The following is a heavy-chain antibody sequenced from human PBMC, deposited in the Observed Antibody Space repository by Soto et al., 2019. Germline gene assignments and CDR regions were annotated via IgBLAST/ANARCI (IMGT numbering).Heavy chain of an antibody. J-gene: IGHJ2*01. CDR2: ISWDGGST. D-gene: IGHD4-17*01. V-gene: IGHV3-43D*03. CDR1: GFTFDDYA. Sequence: GESLKISCAASGFTFDDYAMHWVRQAPGKGLEWVSLISWDGGSTYYADSVKGRFTISRDNSKNSLYLQMNSLRAEDTALYYCAKPDYGGNSGYFDLWGRGTLVTVSS. CDR3: AKPDYGGNSGYFDL.